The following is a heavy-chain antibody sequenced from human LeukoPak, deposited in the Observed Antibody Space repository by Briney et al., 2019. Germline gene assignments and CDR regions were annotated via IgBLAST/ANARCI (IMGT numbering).Heavy chain of an antibody. D-gene: IGHD3-22*01. CDR3: AKGPEITMIVVVTYFDY. J-gene: IGHJ4*02. CDR2: IRYDESNK. Sequence: GGSLRLSCAASGFTFSRYGMHWVRQAPGKGLEWVAFIRYDESNKFYADSVKGRFTVSRDNSENTLYLQMNSLRADDTAVYYCAKGPEITMIVVVTYFDYWGQGTLVTVSS. CDR1: GFTFSRYG. V-gene: IGHV3-30*02.